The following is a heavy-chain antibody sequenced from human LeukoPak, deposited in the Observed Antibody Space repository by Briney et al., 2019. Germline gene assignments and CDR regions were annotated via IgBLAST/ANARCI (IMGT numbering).Heavy chain of an antibody. CDR1: GFTFDDYA. J-gene: IGHJ4*02. Sequence: GGSLRLSCAASGFTFDDYAMHWVRQAPGKGLEWVSGISWNSGSIGYADSVKGRFTISRDNAKNSLHLQMNSLRAEDMALYYCAKDGLRDFWSGYSYFDYWGQGTLVTVSS. CDR3: AKDGLRDFWSGYSYFDY. CDR2: ISWNSGSI. V-gene: IGHV3-9*03. D-gene: IGHD3-3*01.